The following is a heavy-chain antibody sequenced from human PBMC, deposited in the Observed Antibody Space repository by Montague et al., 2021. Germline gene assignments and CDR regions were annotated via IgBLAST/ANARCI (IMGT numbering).Heavy chain of an antibody. CDR1: RSLINSDYY. Sequence: SETLSLTCTVSRSLINSDYYWGWIRQPPGKGLEWMGGVSHGGRTYYNTSLKSRVTISVDTSNNHFSLKLSSVTAADTAIYYCARERDRYYYMDIWGKGTTITVSS. J-gene: IGHJ6*03. V-gene: IGHV4-38-2*02. CDR2: VSHGGRT. CDR3: ARERDRYYYMDI.